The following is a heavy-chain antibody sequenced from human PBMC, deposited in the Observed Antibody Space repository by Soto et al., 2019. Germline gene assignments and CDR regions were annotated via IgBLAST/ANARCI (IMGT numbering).Heavy chain of an antibody. CDR3: ARDGILTGPAGDYYCGMDV. D-gene: IGHD3-9*01. J-gene: IGHJ6*02. V-gene: IGHV1-69*06. Sequence: QVQLVQSGAEVKKPGSSVKVSCKASGGTFSSYAISWVRQAPGQGLEWMGGIIPIFGTANYAQKFQGRVTITADKSTSTAYMELSSLRSEDTAVYYCARDGILTGPAGDYYCGMDVWGQGTTVTVSS. CDR2: IIPIFGTA. CDR1: GGTFSSYA.